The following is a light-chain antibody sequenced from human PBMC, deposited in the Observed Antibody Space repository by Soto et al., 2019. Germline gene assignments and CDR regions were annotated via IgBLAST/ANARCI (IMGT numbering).Light chain of an antibody. Sequence: EIVLTQSPGTLSLSPGERATLSCRASQSVSSSYLAWYQQRPGQAPRLLIYDASSRATGIPDRFSGSGSGTDFTLTISRLEPEDFAVYYCQQHGSSPSTFGQGTQVEIK. CDR2: DAS. V-gene: IGKV3-20*01. J-gene: IGKJ1*01. CDR1: QSVSSSY. CDR3: QQHGSSPST.